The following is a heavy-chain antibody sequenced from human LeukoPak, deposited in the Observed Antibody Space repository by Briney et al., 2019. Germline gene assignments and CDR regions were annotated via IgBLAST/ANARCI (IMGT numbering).Heavy chain of an antibody. CDR3: ARRSYCYSTSCYGYWFDS. Sequence: ASVKVSCKASGYTFTSYDINWVRQATGQGLEWMGWMNPNSGNTGYAQKFQGRVTMTRNTSISTAYMELSSLRSEDTAVYYCARRSYCYSTSCYGYWFDSWGQGTLVTVSS. CDR1: GYTFTSYD. J-gene: IGHJ5*01. V-gene: IGHV1-8*01. CDR2: MNPNSGNT. D-gene: IGHD2-2*01.